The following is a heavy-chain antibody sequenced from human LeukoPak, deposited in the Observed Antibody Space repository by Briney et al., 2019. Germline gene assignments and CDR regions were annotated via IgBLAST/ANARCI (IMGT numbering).Heavy chain of an antibody. CDR3: ARDYNWNPPDY. J-gene: IGHJ4*02. V-gene: IGHV3-74*01. CDR2: IDSDGRIT. D-gene: IGHD1-1*01. CDR1: GCTFSSYW. Sequence: GGSLRLSCAASGCTFSSYWMHWVRQVPGKGLVWVSRIDSDGRITTYADSVKGRFTISRDNAKNTLYLQMNTLRDEDTAVYYCARDYNWNPPDYWGQGTLVTVSS.